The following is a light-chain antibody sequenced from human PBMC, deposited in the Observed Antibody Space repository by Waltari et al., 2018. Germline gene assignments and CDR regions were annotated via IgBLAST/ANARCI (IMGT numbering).Light chain of an antibody. CDR2: MAS. Sequence: DIQMTQSPSTLSASVGDRVTLSSRASQNVGTWLAWYQQKPGKAPKLLIYMASSLESGVPSRFSGSGSGKEFTLTISRLQPDDFATYSCQQYSSFSTFGQGTKV. CDR3: QQYSSFST. V-gene: IGKV1-5*03. CDR1: QNVGTW. J-gene: IGKJ2*01.